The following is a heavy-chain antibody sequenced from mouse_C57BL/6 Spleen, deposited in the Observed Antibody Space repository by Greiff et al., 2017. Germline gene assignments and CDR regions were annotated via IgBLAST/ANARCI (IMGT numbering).Heavy chain of an antibody. D-gene: IGHD4-1*01. CDR2: LYPGDGDT. J-gene: IGHJ4*01. CDR1: GYAFSSYW. CDR3: ARKLAYAMDY. Sequence: QVQLQQSGAELVKPGASVKISCKASGYAFSSYWLNWVKQRPGKGLEWIGQLYPGDGDTNYNGKFKGKATLTADKSSSTAYMQLSSLTSEDSAVYFCARKLAYAMDYWGQGTSVTVSS. V-gene: IGHV1-80*01.